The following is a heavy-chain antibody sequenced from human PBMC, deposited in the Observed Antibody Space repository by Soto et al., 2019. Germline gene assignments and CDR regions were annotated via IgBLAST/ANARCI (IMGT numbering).Heavy chain of an antibody. V-gene: IGHV1-69*01. CDR3: ARGGGGDFWSDYYPLNGMDV. CDR2: IIPIFGTA. D-gene: IGHD3-3*01. Sequence: QVQLVQSGAEVKKPGSSVKVSCKASGGTFSSYAISWVRQAPGQGLEWMGGIIPIFGTANYAQKFQGRVTITADEYTSTAYMELSSLRSEDTAVYYCARGGGGDFWSDYYPLNGMDVWGQGTTVTVSS. J-gene: IGHJ6*02. CDR1: GGTFSSYA.